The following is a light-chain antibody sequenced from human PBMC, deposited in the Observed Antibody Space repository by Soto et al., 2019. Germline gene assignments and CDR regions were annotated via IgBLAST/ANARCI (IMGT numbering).Light chain of an antibody. Sequence: AIRMTQSPSSFSASTGDRATITCRTSQGISSYLAWYQQKPWKAPKLLIYPASTLQSGVPSRFSGSGSGTDFTLTISCLQCEDFATYDGQQYYSDPRPFLQEPKVDIK. J-gene: IGKJ1*01. CDR2: PAS. CDR3: QQYYSDPRP. V-gene: IGKV1-8*01. CDR1: QGISSY.